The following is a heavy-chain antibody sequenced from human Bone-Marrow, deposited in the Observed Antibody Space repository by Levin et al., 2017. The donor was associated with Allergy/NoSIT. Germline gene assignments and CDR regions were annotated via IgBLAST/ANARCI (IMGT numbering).Heavy chain of an antibody. CDR2: ISSNGGST. V-gene: IGHV3-64*01. CDR3: ARVGGAAIGNPLDY. J-gene: IGHJ4*02. CDR1: GFTFSSYA. Sequence: AGGSLRLSCAASGFTFSSYAMHWVRQAPGKGLEYVSAISSNGGSTYYANSVKGRFTISRDNSKNTLYLQMGSLRAEDMAVYYCARVGGAAIGNPLDYWGQGTLVTVSS. D-gene: IGHD5-18*01.